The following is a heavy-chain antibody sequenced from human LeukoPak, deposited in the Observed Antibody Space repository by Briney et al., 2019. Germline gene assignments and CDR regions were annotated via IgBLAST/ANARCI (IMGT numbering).Heavy chain of an antibody. J-gene: IGHJ6*02. D-gene: IGHD6-6*01. CDR1: GFTFSIYA. V-gene: IGHV3-23*01. CDR3: AKDSSSSMYYYYGKDV. Sequence: GGSLRLSCAASGFTFSIYAMSWVRQAPGKGLEWVSAISGSGGSTYYADSVEGRFTISRDNSKNTLYLQMNSLRAEDTAVYYCAKDSSSSMYYYYGKDVWGQGTTVTVSS. CDR2: ISGSGGST.